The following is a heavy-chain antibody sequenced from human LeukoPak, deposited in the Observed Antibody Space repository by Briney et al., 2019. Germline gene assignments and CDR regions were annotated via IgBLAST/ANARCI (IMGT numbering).Heavy chain of an antibody. Sequence: GSSVKVSCKASGGTFSSYTISWVRQAPAQGLEWMGRIIPILGIANYAQKFQGRVTITADKSTSTAYMELSSLRSEDTAVYYCARGLQQLVYYYYGMDVWGQGTTVTVSS. CDR1: GGTFSSYT. D-gene: IGHD6-13*01. J-gene: IGHJ6*02. V-gene: IGHV1-69*02. CDR2: IIPILGIA. CDR3: ARGLQQLVYYYYGMDV.